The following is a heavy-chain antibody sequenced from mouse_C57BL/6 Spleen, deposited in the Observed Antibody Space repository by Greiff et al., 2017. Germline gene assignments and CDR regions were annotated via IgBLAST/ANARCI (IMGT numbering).Heavy chain of an antibody. CDR2: IDPSDSYT. V-gene: IGHV1-50*01. CDR3: ARPDGNYDYFDD. Sequence: QVQLQQPGAELVKPGASVKLSCKASGYTFTSYWMQWVKQRPGQGLEWIGEIDPSDSYTNYNQKFKGKATLTVDTSSSTAYMQLSSLTSEDSAVYYCARPDGNYDYFDDWGKGTTLTVSS. CDR1: GYTFTSYW. J-gene: IGHJ2*01. D-gene: IGHD2-1*01.